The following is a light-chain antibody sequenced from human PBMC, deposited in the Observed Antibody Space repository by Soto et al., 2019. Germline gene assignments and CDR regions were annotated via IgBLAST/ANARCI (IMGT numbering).Light chain of an antibody. Sequence: DIQLTQSPSFLSGSVGDRVTITCRADQGIRSYLAWYQQKPGKAPKLLIYAASSLQSGVPSRFSGSGSGTEFTLTISSLQPEDFATYYCQQLNSYLQLTFGPGTKVDIK. V-gene: IGKV1-9*01. CDR2: AAS. CDR3: QQLNSYLQLT. J-gene: IGKJ3*01. CDR1: QGIRSY.